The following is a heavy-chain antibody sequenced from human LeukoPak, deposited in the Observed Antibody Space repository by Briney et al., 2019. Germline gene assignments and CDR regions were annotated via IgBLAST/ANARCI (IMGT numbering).Heavy chain of an antibody. CDR3: ARGGLEPVDY. V-gene: IGHV3-74*01. CDR2: TNADGSST. Sequence: GGSLRLSCAASGFTFSTYWMHWVRQAPGKGLVWVSRTNADGSSTSYADSVKGRFTISRDNAKNTRYLQMNSLRADDTAVYYCARGGLEPVDYWGQGTLVTVSS. J-gene: IGHJ4*02. CDR1: GFTFSTYW. D-gene: IGHD1-1*01.